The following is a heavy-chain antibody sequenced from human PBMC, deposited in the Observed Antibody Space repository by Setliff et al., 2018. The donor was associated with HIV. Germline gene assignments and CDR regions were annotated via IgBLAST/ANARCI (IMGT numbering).Heavy chain of an antibody. CDR2: IYHSGST. J-gene: IGHJ6*02. Sequence: SETLSLTCAVYGGSFSGYYWSWIRQPPGKGLEWIGEIYHSGSTNYNPSLKSRVTISVDTSKNQFSLKLRSVTAADAAVYYCARETREAVAGSNYYYYYGLDVWGQGTTVTVSS. CDR1: GGSFSGYY. V-gene: IGHV4-34*01. CDR3: ARETREAVAGSNYYYYYGLDV. D-gene: IGHD6-19*01.